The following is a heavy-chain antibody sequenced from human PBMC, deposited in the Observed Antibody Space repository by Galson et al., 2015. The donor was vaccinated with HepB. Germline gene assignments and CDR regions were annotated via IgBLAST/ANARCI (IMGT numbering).Heavy chain of an antibody. D-gene: IGHD3-10*01. Sequence: SLRLSCAASGFIFSSYAMYWVRQAPGKGLEWVALITSGGVTQYYADSVKGRFTISRDNSKNTVDLHMNSLRPEDTAVYYCAKIGERYHRAFVSRRQGTLVTVSS. CDR2: ITSGGVTQ. J-gene: IGHJ4*02. CDR3: AKIGERYHRAFVS. CDR1: GFIFSSYA. V-gene: IGHV3-30-3*02.